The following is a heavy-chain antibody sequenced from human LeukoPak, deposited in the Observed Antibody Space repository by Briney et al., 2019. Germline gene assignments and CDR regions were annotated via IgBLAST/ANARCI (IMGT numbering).Heavy chain of an antibody. Sequence: GSLRLSCAASGFTFSSYWMHRVRQAPGKGLVWVSRINSDGSSTSYADSVKGRFTISRDNAKNTLYLQMNSLRAEDTAVYYCARDSGLSSSWYKGSYYYYYGMDVWGQGTTVTVSS. CDR1: GFTFSSYW. V-gene: IGHV3-74*01. CDR3: ARDSGLSSSWYKGSYYYYYGMDV. D-gene: IGHD6-13*01. J-gene: IGHJ6*02. CDR2: INSDGSST.